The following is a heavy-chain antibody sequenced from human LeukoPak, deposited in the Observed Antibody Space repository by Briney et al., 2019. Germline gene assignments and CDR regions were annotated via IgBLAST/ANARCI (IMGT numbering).Heavy chain of an antibody. CDR3: ARDKAGATF. D-gene: IGHD1-26*01. CDR2: ISAYNGNT. CDR1: GYTFTSYT. J-gene: IGHJ4*02. Sequence: ASVKASCKASGYTFTSYTTSWVRQAPGQGLEWMGWISAYNGNTDYAQKLQDRVTMTTDTSTSTAYMELRSLRSDDTAVYYCARDKAGATFWGQGTLVTVSS. V-gene: IGHV1-18*01.